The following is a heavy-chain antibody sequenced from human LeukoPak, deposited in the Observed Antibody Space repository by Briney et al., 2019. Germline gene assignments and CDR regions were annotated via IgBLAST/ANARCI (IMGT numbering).Heavy chain of an antibody. CDR2: ISGSGGST. D-gene: IGHD6-13*01. Sequence: GGSLRLSCAASGFTFSSYAMSWVRQAPGKGLEWVSGISGSGGSTYYADSVKGRFTISRDNAKNSLYLQMNSLRAEDTAVYYCARALYSSNMVPFRHDYWGQGTLVTVSP. J-gene: IGHJ4*02. CDR1: GFTFSSYA. CDR3: ARALYSSNMVPFRHDY. V-gene: IGHV3-23*01.